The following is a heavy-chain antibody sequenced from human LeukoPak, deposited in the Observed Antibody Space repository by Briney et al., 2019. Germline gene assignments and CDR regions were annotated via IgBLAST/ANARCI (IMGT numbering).Heavy chain of an antibody. CDR2: IYYSGST. J-gene: IGHJ5*02. Sequence: PSETLSLTCTVSGGSISSSSYYWAWIRQPPGKGLEWIGNIYYSGSTYYNPSLKSRVTISIDTSKNQFSLKQSSVTAADTAVYYCARAYCSGGSCYSSRGMFDPWGQGTLVTVSS. D-gene: IGHD2-15*01. CDR3: ARAYCSGGSCYSSRGMFDP. V-gene: IGHV4-39*07. CDR1: GGSISSSSYY.